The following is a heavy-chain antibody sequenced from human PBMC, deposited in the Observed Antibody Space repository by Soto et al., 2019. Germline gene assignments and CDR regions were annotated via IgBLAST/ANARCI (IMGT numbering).Heavy chain of an antibody. CDR1: GGCISGGGYY. CDR2: IYYSGST. CDR3: ARDAQIYSSGWYYFDY. V-gene: IGHV4-31*03. D-gene: IGHD6-13*01. Sequence: SETLSLTCTVSGGCISGGGYYWSWIRQHPGKGLEWIGFIYYSGSTYYNPSLKSRVTISVDTSKNQFSLKVSSVTAADTAVYFCARDAQIYSSGWYYFDYWGQGTLVTVSS. J-gene: IGHJ4*02.